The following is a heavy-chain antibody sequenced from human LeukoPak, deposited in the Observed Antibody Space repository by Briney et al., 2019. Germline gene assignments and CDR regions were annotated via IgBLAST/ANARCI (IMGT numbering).Heavy chain of an antibody. CDR2: ISAYNGNT. V-gene: IGHV1-18*01. Sequence: ASVKVSCKASGYTFTSYGISWVRQAPGQGLEWMGWISAYNGNTNYAQKLQGRVTMTTDTSTSTAYMELRSLRSDDTAVYYCARLSRVTDSSGYYGPGKYYYYMDVWGKGTTVTISS. J-gene: IGHJ6*03. D-gene: IGHD3-22*01. CDR1: GYTFTSYG. CDR3: ARLSRVTDSSGYYGPGKYYYYMDV.